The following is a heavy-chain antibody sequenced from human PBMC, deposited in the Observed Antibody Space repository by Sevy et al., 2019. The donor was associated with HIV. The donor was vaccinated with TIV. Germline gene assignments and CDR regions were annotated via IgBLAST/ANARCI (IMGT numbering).Heavy chain of an antibody. CDR3: ATPRFDF. J-gene: IGHJ4*02. CDR1: GFDFSSHW. Sequence: GGSLRLSCEASGFDFSSHWMQWVRQAPGKGLVWVSRMNTDGSSTNYVDSVKGRFTISRDNAKNTLYLEMNNLRDEDTALYYCATPRFDFWGPGTLVTVSS. CDR2: MNTDGSST. V-gene: IGHV3-74*01.